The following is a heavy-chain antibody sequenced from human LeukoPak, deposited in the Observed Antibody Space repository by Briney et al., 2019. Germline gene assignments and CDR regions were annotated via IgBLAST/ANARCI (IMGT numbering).Heavy chain of an antibody. Sequence: SETLSLTCTVSGGSISSYYWSWIRQPPGKGPEWIGYIYYSGSTNYNPSLKSRVTISVDTSKDQFSLKLSSVTAADTAVYYCARHRNNWNDEAHFDYWGQGTLVTVSS. CDR2: IYYSGST. J-gene: IGHJ4*02. CDR1: GGSISSYY. D-gene: IGHD1-1*01. CDR3: ARHRNNWNDEAHFDY. V-gene: IGHV4-59*08.